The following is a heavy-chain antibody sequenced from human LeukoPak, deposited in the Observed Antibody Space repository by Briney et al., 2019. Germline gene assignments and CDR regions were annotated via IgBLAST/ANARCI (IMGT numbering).Heavy chain of an antibody. D-gene: IGHD2-8*01. Sequence: GGSQRLSCAASGFTFSSYGMHWVRQAPGKGLEWVAVISYDGSNKYYADSVKGRFTISRDNSKNTLYLQMNSLRAEDTAVYYCAKDQMVYADYYYYGMDVWGQGTTVTVSS. CDR1: GFTFSSYG. V-gene: IGHV3-30*18. J-gene: IGHJ6*02. CDR2: ISYDGSNK. CDR3: AKDQMVYADYYYYGMDV.